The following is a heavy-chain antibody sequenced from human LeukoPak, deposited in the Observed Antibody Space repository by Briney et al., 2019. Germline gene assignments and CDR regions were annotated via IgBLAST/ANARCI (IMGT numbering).Heavy chain of an antibody. Sequence: SETLSLTCTVSGGSISSSTFYWGWIRQPPGKGLEWIGTIYYSGSTFYNPSLKSRVTVSVDTSKNQFSLKLSSVTAADTAVYYCARNEGADAFDIWGQGTMVTVSS. D-gene: IGHD1-1*01. V-gene: IGHV4-39*07. J-gene: IGHJ3*02. CDR2: IYYSGST. CDR1: GGSISSSTFY. CDR3: ARNEGADAFDI.